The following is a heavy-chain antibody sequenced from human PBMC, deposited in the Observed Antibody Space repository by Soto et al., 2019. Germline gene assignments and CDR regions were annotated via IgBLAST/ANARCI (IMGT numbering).Heavy chain of an antibody. J-gene: IGHJ4*02. Sequence: GSLRLSCAASGFTFSSYWMHWVRQAPGKGLVWVSRINSDGSSTSYADSVKGRFTISRDNAKNTLYLQMNSLRAEDTAVYYCYTSKTTVTPYFDYWGQGTLVTVSS. CDR3: YTSKTTVTPYFDY. D-gene: IGHD4-17*01. CDR2: INSDGSST. CDR1: GFTFSSYW. V-gene: IGHV3-74*01.